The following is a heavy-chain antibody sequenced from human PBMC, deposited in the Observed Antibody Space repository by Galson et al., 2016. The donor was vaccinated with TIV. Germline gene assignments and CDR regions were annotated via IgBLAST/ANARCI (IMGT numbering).Heavy chain of an antibody. J-gene: IGHJ6*02. V-gene: IGHV1-69*13. CDR1: GGTFSSYV. CDR2: IIPMFGTT. CDR3: AKDRNTAFDTHYSYYGLDV. Sequence: SVKVSCKASGGTFSSYVIKWVRQAPGQGLEWMGEIIPMFGTTNYAQKFQGRVTITADESTSTAYMELNSLRSEDTAVYYCAKDRNTAFDTHYSYYGLDVWGQGTMVTVSS. D-gene: IGHD5-18*01.